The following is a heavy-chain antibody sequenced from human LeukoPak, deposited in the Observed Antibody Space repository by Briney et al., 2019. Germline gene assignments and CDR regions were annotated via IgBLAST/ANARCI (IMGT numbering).Heavy chain of an antibody. Sequence: SETLSLTCAVSGGSISSYYWSWIRQPPGKGLEWIGSIYYSGSTYYNPSLKSRVTISVDTSKNQFSLKLSSVTAADTAVYYCARGPYCSSTSCYYYFDYWGQGTLVTVSS. V-gene: IGHV4-39*01. CDR2: IYYSGST. D-gene: IGHD2-2*01. CDR1: GGSISSYY. J-gene: IGHJ4*02. CDR3: ARGPYCSSTSCYYYFDY.